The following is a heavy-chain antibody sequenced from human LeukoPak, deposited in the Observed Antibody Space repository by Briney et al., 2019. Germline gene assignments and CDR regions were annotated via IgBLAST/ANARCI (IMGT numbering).Heavy chain of an antibody. Sequence: SVKVSCKASGGTFSSYAISWVRQAPGQGLEWMGGIIPIFGTANYAQKFQGRVTITADESTSTAYMELSSLRSEDTAVYYCARNGPRPGKNYYYGMDVWGQGTTVTVSS. CDR1: GGTFSSYA. CDR2: IIPIFGTA. J-gene: IGHJ6*02. D-gene: IGHD1-14*01. V-gene: IGHV1-69*13. CDR3: ARNGPRPGKNYYYGMDV.